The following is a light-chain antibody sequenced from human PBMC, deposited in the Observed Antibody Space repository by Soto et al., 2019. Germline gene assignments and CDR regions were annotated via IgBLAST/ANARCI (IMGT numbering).Light chain of an antibody. CDR3: QQRSNWPLT. CDR2: DAS. CDR1: QSVSSY. V-gene: IGKV3-11*01. Sequence: EIVLTQSPATLSLSPGERATLSCRASQSVSSYLAWYQQKPGQAPRLLIYDASNRATGIPARFSGSGSGTDFTLTISSLEPEDVAVYYWQQRSNWPLTCGGGTKVDIK. J-gene: IGKJ4*01.